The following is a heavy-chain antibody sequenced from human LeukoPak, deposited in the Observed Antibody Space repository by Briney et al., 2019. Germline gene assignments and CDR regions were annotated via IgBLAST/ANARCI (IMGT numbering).Heavy chain of an antibody. CDR2: ISSSSSYI. Sequence: PGGSLRLSCAASGFTFSSYSMNWVRQAPGKGLEWVSSISSSSSYIYYADSVKGRFTISRDNAKNSLYLQMNSLRAEDTAVYYCARDLKWEGGSYLSSPDYWGQGTLVTVSS. J-gene: IGHJ4*02. V-gene: IGHV3-21*01. D-gene: IGHD1-26*01. CDR1: GFTFSSYS. CDR3: ARDLKWEGGSYLSSPDY.